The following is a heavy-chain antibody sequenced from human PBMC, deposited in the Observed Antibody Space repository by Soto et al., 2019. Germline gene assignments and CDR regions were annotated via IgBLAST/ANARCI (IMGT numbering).Heavy chain of an antibody. CDR3: ASYGDTDAFDI. CDR1: GDSISSSTSY. V-gene: IGHV4-30-2*02. Sequence: PSETLSLTCTVSGDSISSSTSYWSWIRQPPGKGLEWIGYIYHSGSTYYNPSLKSRVTISVDTSKNQFSLKLSSVTAADTAVYYCASYGDTDAFDIWGQGTMVTVSS. D-gene: IGHD4-17*01. CDR2: IYHSGST. J-gene: IGHJ3*02.